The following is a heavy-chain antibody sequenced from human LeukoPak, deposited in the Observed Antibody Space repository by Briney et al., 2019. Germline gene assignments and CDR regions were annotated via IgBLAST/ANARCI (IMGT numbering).Heavy chain of an antibody. Sequence: ASVKVSCKASGYTFTDYYMHWVQQAPGKGLEWMGRVDPEDGETIYAEKFQGRVTITADKSTSTAYMELSSLRSEDTAVYYCARKVVVAARADDAFDIWDQGTMVTVSS. CDR2: VDPEDGET. CDR3: ARKVVVAARADDAFDI. J-gene: IGHJ3*02. CDR1: GYTFTDYY. D-gene: IGHD2-15*01. V-gene: IGHV1-69-2*01.